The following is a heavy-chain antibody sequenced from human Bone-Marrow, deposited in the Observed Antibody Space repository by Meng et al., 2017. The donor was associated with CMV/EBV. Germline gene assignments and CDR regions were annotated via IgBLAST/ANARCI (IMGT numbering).Heavy chain of an antibody. D-gene: IGHD5-24*01. Sequence: SDTLSLTCTVSGGSISSYYRSWIRQPPGKGLEWIGYIYYSGSTNYNPSLKSRVTISVDTSKNQFSLKLSSVTAADTAVYYCARVETTRRIYGMDVWGQGTTVTVSS. J-gene: IGHJ6*02. CDR3: ARVETTRRIYGMDV. V-gene: IGHV4-59*07. CDR2: IYYSGST. CDR1: GGSISSYY.